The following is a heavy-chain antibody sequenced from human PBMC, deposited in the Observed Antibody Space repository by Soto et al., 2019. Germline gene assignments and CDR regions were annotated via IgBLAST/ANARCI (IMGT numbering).Heavy chain of an antibody. Sequence: QVQLVQSGAEVEKPGASVKVSCKASGYTFTSYAISWVRQAPGQGLEWMGRISTYNGNTNYAQKIQGRVTLTTDTSTSTAYMELRSLRSDDTAVYYCARDAGTDWFDPWGQGTRVTVSS. CDR3: ARDAGTDWFDP. V-gene: IGHV1-18*01. CDR2: ISTYNGNT. J-gene: IGHJ5*02. D-gene: IGHD6-13*01. CDR1: GYTFTSYA.